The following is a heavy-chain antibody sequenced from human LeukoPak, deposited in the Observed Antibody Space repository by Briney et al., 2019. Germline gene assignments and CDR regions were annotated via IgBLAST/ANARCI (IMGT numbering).Heavy chain of an antibody. D-gene: IGHD2-15*01. V-gene: IGHV4-34*01. CDR1: GGSFSGYY. CDR2: INHSGST. CDR3: ARGLVVVAATLGYYFDY. J-gene: IGHJ4*02. Sequence: SETLSFTCAVYGGSFSGYYWSWIRQPPGKGLEWIGEINHSGSTNYNPSLKSRVTISVDTSKNQFSLKLSSVTAADTAVYYCARGLVVVAATLGYYFDYWGQGTLVTVSS.